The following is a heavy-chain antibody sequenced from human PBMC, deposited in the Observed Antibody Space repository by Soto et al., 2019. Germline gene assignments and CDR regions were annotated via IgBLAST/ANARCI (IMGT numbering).Heavy chain of an antibody. J-gene: IGHJ6*02. V-gene: IGHV1-58*01. CDR3: AAERSAIFGVVIIPYYGMDV. CDR1: GFTFTSSA. Sequence: QMQLVQSGPEVKKPGTSVKVSCKASGFTFTSSAVQWVRQARGQRLEWIGWIVVGSGNTNYAQKLQERVTITRDMSTSTAYMELSSLRSEDTAVYYCAAERSAIFGVVIIPYYGMDVWGQGTTVTVSS. CDR2: IVVGSGNT. D-gene: IGHD3-3*02.